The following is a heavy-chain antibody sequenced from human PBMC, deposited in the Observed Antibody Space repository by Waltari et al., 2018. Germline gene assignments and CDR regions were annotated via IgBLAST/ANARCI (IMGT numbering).Heavy chain of an antibody. V-gene: IGHV3-21*01. CDR1: GFTFSSYS. CDR2: ISSSSSYI. Sequence: EVQLVESGGGLVKPGGSLRLSCAASGFTFSSYSMNWVRQAPGTGLEWVSSISSSSSYIYYADSVKGRFTISRDNAKNSLYLQMNSLRAEDTAVYYCARESEYCSGGSCYWTADFDYWGQGTLVTVSS. J-gene: IGHJ4*02. D-gene: IGHD2-15*01. CDR3: ARESEYCSGGSCYWTADFDY.